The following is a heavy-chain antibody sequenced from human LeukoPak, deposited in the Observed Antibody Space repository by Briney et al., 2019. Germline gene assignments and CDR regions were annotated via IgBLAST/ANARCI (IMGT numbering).Heavy chain of an antibody. J-gene: IGHJ4*02. D-gene: IGHD3-10*01. CDR2: IASKTDGGAT. V-gene: IGHV3-15*07. Sequence: GGSLRLSCSASGLTVTNAWMNWVRQAPGEGLDWVGRIASKTDGGATDYAAPVKGRFTISRDDSKNTLNLQMNSLKTEDTAVYYWTTGIRGDWGQGTLVTVSS. CDR1: GLTVTNAW. CDR3: TTGIRGD.